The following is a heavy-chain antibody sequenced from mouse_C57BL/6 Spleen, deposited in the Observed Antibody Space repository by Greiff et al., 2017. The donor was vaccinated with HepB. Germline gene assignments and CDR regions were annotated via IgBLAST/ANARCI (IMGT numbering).Heavy chain of an antibody. CDR2: IYPGSGST. D-gene: IGHD1-1*01. J-gene: IGHJ2*01. Sequence: VQLQQSGAELVKPGASVKMSCKASGYTFTSYWITWVKQRPGQGLEWIGDIYPGSGSTNYNEKFKSKATLTVYTSSSTAYMQLSSLTSEDSAVYYCARHYYGSSSDYWGQSTTLTVSS. CDR3: ARHYYGSSSDY. V-gene: IGHV1-55*01. CDR1: GYTFTSYW.